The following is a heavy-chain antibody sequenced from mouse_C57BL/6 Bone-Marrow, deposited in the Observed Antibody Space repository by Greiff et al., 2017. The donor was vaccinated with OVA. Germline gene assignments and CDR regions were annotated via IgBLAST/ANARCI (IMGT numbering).Heavy chain of an antibody. CDR3: ARSDCYGSSYGAY. Sequence: VQLQQPGAELVMPGASVKLSCKASGYTFTSYWMHWVKQRPGQGLEWIGEIDPSDSYTNYNQKFTGKSTLTVDKSSSTAYMQLSSLTSENSAVYDSARSDCYGSSYGAYWGQGTLVTVSA. CDR2: IDPSDSYT. CDR1: GYTFTSYW. J-gene: IGHJ3*01. D-gene: IGHD1-1*01. V-gene: IGHV1-69*01.